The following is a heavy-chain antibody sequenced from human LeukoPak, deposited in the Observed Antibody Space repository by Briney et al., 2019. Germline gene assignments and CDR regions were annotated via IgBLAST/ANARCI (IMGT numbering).Heavy chain of an antibody. D-gene: IGHD3-9*01. J-gene: IGHJ5*02. Sequence: PSETLSLTCTVSGYSISSGYYWGWIRQPPGKGLEWIGSIYHSGSTYYNPSLKSRVTISVDTSKNQFSLKLSSVTAADTAVYYCARATYYDLLTGLRGACWFDPWGQGTLVTVSS. V-gene: IGHV4-38-2*02. CDR1: GYSISSGYY. CDR2: IYHSGST. CDR3: ARATYYDLLTGLRGACWFDP.